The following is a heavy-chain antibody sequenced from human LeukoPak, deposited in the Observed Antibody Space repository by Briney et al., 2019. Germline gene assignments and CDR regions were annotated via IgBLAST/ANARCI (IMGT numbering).Heavy chain of an antibody. V-gene: IGHV4-34*01. J-gene: IGHJ4*02. CDR2: INHSGST. Sequence: SETLSLTCALYGGSFTGYYWRWIRQPPGKGLEWIGEINHSGSTKYNPSLKSRVTISVDTSKSHFSLRLNSVTAADTAVYYCTRNFDYWGQGTLVTVSS. CDR1: GGSFTGYY. CDR3: TRNFDY.